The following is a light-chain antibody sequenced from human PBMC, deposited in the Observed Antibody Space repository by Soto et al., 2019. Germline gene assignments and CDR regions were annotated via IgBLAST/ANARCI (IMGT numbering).Light chain of an antibody. CDR3: QQRSNCLT. J-gene: IGKJ4*01. CDR1: QSVSSY. CDR2: DAS. Sequence: EIVLTQSPATLSLSPGERATLSCGASQSVSSYLAWYQQKPGQAPRLLIYDASNRATGIPARFSGSGSGTNFTLTISSLEPEDFAVYYCQQRSNCLTFGGVTKVEIK. V-gene: IGKV3-11*01.